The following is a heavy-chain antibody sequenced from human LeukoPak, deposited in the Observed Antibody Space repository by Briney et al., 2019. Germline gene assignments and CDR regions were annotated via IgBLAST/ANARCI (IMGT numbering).Heavy chain of an antibody. V-gene: IGHV4-59*01. J-gene: IGHJ6*02. D-gene: IGHD1-26*01. CDR2: IYYSGST. CDR3: TRDRPPWGYYGMDV. CDR1: GGSISSYY. Sequence: PSETLSLTCTVSGGSISSYYWSWIRQPPGKGLEWIGYIYYSGSTNYNPSLKSRVTISVDTSKNQFSLKLSSVTAADTAVYYCTRDRPPWGYYGMDVWGQGTTVTVSS.